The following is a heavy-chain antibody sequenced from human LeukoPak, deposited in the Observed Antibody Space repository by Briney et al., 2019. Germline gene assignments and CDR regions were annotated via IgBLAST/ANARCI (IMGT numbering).Heavy chain of an antibody. CDR3: ARGLNYYDN. Sequence: SETLSLTCAVYGGSFSGYYWSWIRQPPGKGLEWIGEINHSGSTHYNPSLKSRVTISADTSKNQFSLKLSSVTAADTAVYYCARGLNYYDNWGQGTLVTVSS. CDR1: GGSFSGYY. V-gene: IGHV4-34*01. CDR2: INHSGST. J-gene: IGHJ4*02.